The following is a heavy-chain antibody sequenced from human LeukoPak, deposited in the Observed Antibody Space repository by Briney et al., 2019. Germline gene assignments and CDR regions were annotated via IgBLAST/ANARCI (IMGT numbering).Heavy chain of an antibody. CDR1: GFTFSDVW. CDR2: INSKTDGGTT. Sequence: GGSLRLSCAASGFTFSDVWMSWVRQAPGKGLEGVGRINSKTDGGTTDYAAPVKGRFTISRDDSQNTLYLQMNSLKTEDTAVYYCTTVLEFYGSGSYYDAPWGQGTLVTVSS. CDR3: TTVLEFYGSGSYYDAP. J-gene: IGHJ5*02. V-gene: IGHV3-15*01. D-gene: IGHD3-10*01.